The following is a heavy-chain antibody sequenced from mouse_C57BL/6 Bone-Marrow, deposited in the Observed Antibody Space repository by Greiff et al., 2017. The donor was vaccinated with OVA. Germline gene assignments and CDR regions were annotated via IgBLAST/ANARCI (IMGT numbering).Heavy chain of an antibody. V-gene: IGHV5-12*01. J-gene: IGHJ1*03. D-gene: IGHD5-1*01. CDR3: ARHHLPWYFDV. CDR2: ISNGGGST. CDR1: EFTFSDYY. Sequence: DVHLVESGGGLVQPGGSLKLSCAASEFTFSDYYMYWVRQTPEKRLEWVAYISNGGGSTYYPDTVKGRFTISRDNAKNTPYLQLSRLKSEDTAMYYSARHHLPWYFDVWGTGTTVTVSS.